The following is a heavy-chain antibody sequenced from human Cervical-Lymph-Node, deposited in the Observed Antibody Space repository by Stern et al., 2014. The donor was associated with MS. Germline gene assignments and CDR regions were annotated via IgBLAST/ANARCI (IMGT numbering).Heavy chain of an antibody. CDR1: GGSISSGGYY. Sequence: LQLQESGPGLVKPSQTLSLTCTVSGGSISSGGYYWSWIRQHPGKGLEWIGYIYYSGSTYCNPSLKSRVTISVDTSKNQFSLKLSSVTAADTAVYYCARVSYDFWSGYYPFDYWGQGTLVTVSS. J-gene: IGHJ4*02. D-gene: IGHD3-3*01. CDR3: ARVSYDFWSGYYPFDY. V-gene: IGHV4-31*03. CDR2: IYYSGST.